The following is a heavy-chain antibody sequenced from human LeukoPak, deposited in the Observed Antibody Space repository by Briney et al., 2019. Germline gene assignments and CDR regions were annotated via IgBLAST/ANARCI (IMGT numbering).Heavy chain of an antibody. J-gene: IGHJ4*02. CDR1: GGTFSSYA. CDR3: ARGDTAMVPLDY. CDR2: IIPIFGTA. D-gene: IGHD5-18*01. V-gene: IGHV1-69*13. Sequence: APVKVSCKASGGTFSSYAISWVRQAPGQGLEWMGGIIPIFGTANYAQKFQGRVTITADESTSTAYMELSSLRSEDTAVYYCARGDTAMVPLDYWGQGTLVTVSS.